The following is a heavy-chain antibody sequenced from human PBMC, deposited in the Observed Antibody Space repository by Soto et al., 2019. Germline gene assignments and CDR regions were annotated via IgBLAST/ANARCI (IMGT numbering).Heavy chain of an antibody. CDR3: VRGGGGGLFDP. Sequence: GGSLRLSCAGSGFTFGDSYVSWIRQAPGKGLEWLSYISPGSRYPAYADSVKGRFTISRDNAKRSLYLQMRSLTAEDTAIHYCVRGGGGGLFDPWGQGTMVTVSS. V-gene: IGHV3-11*06. CDR1: GFTFGDSY. J-gene: IGHJ5*02. D-gene: IGHD2-15*01. CDR2: ISPGSRYP.